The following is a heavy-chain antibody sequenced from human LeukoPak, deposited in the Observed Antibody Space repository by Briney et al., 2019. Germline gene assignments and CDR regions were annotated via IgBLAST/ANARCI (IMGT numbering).Heavy chain of an antibody. CDR2: ISGSGGST. J-gene: IGHJ5*02. CDR3: TTVTTGDWFDP. V-gene: IGHV3-23*01. Sequence: QAGGSLRLSCAASGFTFSSYAMSWVRQASGKGLEWVSAISGSGGSTYYADSVKGRFTISRDNSKNTLYLQMNSLRAEDTAVYYCTTVTTGDWFDPWGQGTLVTVSS. CDR1: GFTFSSYA. D-gene: IGHD4-17*01.